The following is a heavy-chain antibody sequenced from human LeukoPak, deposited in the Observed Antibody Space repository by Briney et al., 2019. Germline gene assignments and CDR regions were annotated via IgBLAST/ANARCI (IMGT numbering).Heavy chain of an antibody. Sequence: SETLSLTCTVSGGSIGSSSYYWGWIRQPPGKGLEWIGSIYYSGSTYYNPSLKSRVTISVDTSKNQFSLKLSSVTAADTAVYYCRLIVPAALFDAFDIWGQGTMVTVSS. V-gene: IGHV4-39*01. D-gene: IGHD2-2*01. CDR3: RLIVPAALFDAFDI. CDR1: GGSIGSSSYY. J-gene: IGHJ3*02. CDR2: IYYSGST.